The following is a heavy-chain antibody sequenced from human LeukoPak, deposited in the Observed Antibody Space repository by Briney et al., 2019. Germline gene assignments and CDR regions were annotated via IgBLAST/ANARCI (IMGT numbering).Heavy chain of an antibody. Sequence: GGSLRLSCAASGFIFRDYYMSGIRQAPGKGLEWVSYISSSGSTIYYADSVKGRFTISRDNAKNSLYLQMNSLRAEDTAVYYCAREELMLYAIGGNWFDPWGQGTLVTVSS. CDR1: GFIFRDYY. J-gene: IGHJ5*02. V-gene: IGHV3-11*04. CDR3: AREELMLYAIGGNWFDP. CDR2: ISSSGSTI. D-gene: IGHD2-8*01.